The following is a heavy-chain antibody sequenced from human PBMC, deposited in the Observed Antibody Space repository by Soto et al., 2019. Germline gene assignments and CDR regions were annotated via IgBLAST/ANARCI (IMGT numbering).Heavy chain of an antibody. Sequence: ASVKVSCKASGYTFTSYGISWVRQAPGQGLEWMGWISAYNGNTNYAQKLQGRVTMTTDTSTSTAYMELRSLRSDDTAVYYCARSNGSGWWVSPHNLFDPWGQGTLVIVSS. CDR3: ARSNGSGWWVSPHNLFDP. D-gene: IGHD6-19*01. J-gene: IGHJ5*02. CDR1: GYTFTSYG. CDR2: ISAYNGNT. V-gene: IGHV1-18*01.